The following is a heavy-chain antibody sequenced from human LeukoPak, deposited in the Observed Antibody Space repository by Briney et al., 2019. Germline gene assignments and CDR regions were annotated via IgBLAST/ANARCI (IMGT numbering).Heavy chain of an antibody. V-gene: IGHV3-23*01. J-gene: IGHJ4*02. CDR1: GFTFSSYA. CDR2: ISGSGGST. CDR3: ARVPGEMGATLAYLDY. D-gene: IGHD1-26*01. Sequence: GGSLRLSCAASGFTFSSYAMSWVRQAPGKGLEWVSAISGSGGSTYYADSVKGRFTISRDNSKNTLYLQMNSLRAEDTAVYYCARVPGEMGATLAYLDYWGQGTLVFVSS.